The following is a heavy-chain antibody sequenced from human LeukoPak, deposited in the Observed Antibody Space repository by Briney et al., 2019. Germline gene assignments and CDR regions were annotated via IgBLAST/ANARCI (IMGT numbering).Heavy chain of an antibody. CDR3: AKTRSWYYFDY. CDR1: GFTFSSYA. D-gene: IGHD6-13*01. V-gene: IGHV3-23*01. Sequence: GGSLRLSCAASGFTFSSYAMSWVRQAPGKGLEWVSAISGSGGSTYYADSVKGRFTISRDNSENTLYLQMNSLRAEDTAIYYCAKTRSWYYFDYWGQGTLVIVSS. J-gene: IGHJ4*02. CDR2: ISGSGGST.